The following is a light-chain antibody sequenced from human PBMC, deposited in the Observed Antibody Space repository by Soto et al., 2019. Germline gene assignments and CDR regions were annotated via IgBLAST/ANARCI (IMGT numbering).Light chain of an antibody. Sequence: DIVMTQSPDSLAVSLGERATINCKSSQSLLYSSNNENSLAWFQQRPGQPPKLLIYWASTRESGVPDRFSGSGSGTDFTLTISSLQAEDVAVYYCQQYYTTIYTFGTGTKLEIK. V-gene: IGKV4-1*01. CDR2: WAS. CDR1: QSLLYSSNNENS. CDR3: QQYYTTIYT. J-gene: IGKJ2*01.